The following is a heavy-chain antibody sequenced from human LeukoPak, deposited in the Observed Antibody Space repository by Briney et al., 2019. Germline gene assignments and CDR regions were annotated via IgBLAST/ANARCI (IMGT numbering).Heavy chain of an antibody. J-gene: IGHJ4*02. V-gene: IGHV3-9*01. D-gene: IGHD5-18*01. CDR3: VKVYGYSYGYIDY. Sequence: GRSLRLSCAASGFTFDDYAMHWVRQAPGKGLEWDSGISWNSGDIGYADSGKGRFTISRDNAKNSLYLQMNSLRAEDTALYYCVKVYGYSYGYIDYWGQGTLVTVSP. CDR2: ISWNSGDI. CDR1: GFTFDDYA.